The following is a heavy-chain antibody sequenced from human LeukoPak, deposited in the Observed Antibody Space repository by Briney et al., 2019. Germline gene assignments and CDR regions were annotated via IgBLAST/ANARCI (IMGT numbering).Heavy chain of an antibody. CDR3: AREVYDSSGYRIDY. D-gene: IGHD3-22*01. Sequence: ASVKVSCKASGYTFTGYYMHWVRQAPGQGLEWMGWIDPNSGGTNYAQKFQGRVTMTRDKSISTAYMELSRLRSDDTAVYYCAREVYDSSGYRIDYWGQGTLVTVSS. CDR2: IDPNSGGT. J-gene: IGHJ4*02. CDR1: GYTFTGYY. V-gene: IGHV1-2*02.